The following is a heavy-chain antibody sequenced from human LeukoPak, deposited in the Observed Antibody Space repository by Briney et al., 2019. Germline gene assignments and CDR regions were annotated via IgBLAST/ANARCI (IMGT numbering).Heavy chain of an antibody. CDR1: GINFRSSG. J-gene: IGHJ4*02. Sequence: GGSLRLSCAGSGINFRSSGMHWVRQAPGKGLEWVTFIQNDGSDKSYAASVKGRFTISRDNSKNTVYLHMNSLRADDTALYYCAREGGRAAAGRFDYWDQGTLVTVSS. CDR2: IQNDGSDK. CDR3: AREGGRAAAGRFDY. D-gene: IGHD6-13*01. V-gene: IGHV3-30*02.